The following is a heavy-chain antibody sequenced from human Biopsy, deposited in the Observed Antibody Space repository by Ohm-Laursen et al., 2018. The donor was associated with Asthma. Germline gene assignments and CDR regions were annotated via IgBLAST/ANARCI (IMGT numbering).Heavy chain of an antibody. Sequence: LRLSCSASGFTFSSYAMSWIRQPPGKGLEWIGEINHSGSTNYNPSLKSRVTISVDTSKNQFSLKLSSVTAADTAVYYCARITNDRIAAAGRYYYYGMDVWGQGTTVTVSS. V-gene: IGHV4-34*01. CDR2: INHSGST. CDR1: GFTFSSYA. J-gene: IGHJ6*02. CDR3: ARITNDRIAAAGRYYYYGMDV. D-gene: IGHD6-13*01.